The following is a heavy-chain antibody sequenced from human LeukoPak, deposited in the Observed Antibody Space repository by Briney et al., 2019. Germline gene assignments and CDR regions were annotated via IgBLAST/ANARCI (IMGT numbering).Heavy chain of an antibody. CDR2: IDIPGNT. CDR3: AKDFPTLSDY. V-gene: IGHV3-13*01. Sequence: GGSLRLSCAAPGFTLSTYDMHWVRQATGKGLEWVSGIDIPGNTYYPDSVKGRFTMSRDNSKNTLYLQMNSLRAEDTAVYYCAKDFPTLSDYWGQGTLVTVSS. J-gene: IGHJ4*02. D-gene: IGHD3-16*01. CDR1: GFTLSTYD.